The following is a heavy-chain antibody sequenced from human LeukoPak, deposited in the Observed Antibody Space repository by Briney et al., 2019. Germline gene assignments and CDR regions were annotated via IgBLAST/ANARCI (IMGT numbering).Heavy chain of an antibody. D-gene: IGHD6-19*01. V-gene: IGHV3-64*01. CDR2: ISSNGYA. CDR1: GFTFSRYP. Sequence: GGSLKLSCAASGFTFSRYPMHWVRQAPGKGLEYVSSISSNGYAYYGNSVKGRFTTSRDNSKSTLYLQMDSLRVDDTAVYYCVRETGWYDYWGQGTLVTVSS. CDR3: VRETGWYDY. J-gene: IGHJ4*02.